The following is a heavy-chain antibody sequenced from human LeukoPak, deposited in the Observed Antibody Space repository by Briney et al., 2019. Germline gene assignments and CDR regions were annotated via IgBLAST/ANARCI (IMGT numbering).Heavy chain of an antibody. J-gene: IGHJ4*02. V-gene: IGHV3-64*02. D-gene: IGHD6-13*01. CDR1: GFSFRSYA. CDR3: ATPGSS. CDR2: ISRSGNTT. Sequence: PGGSLRLSCTASGFSFRSYATHWVRQAPGKGLEYVSAISRSGNTTYYADSVKGRFIVSRDNSKKTLFLQMSDLRPEDTAVYYCATPGSSWGQGSLVIVSS.